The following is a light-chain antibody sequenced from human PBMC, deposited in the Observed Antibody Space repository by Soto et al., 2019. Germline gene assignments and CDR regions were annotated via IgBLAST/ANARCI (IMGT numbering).Light chain of an antibody. Sequence: NQITQSPSSLSAPVGDRVTMTCRASQGISNELGWYQQRPGKAPKVLIYGASNLQSGVPSRFSGSASGTDFTLTISSLQPEDFATYYCLQDYTYPWTFGQGTKVDIK. CDR3: LQDYTYPWT. J-gene: IGKJ1*01. V-gene: IGKV1-6*01. CDR1: QGISNE. CDR2: GAS.